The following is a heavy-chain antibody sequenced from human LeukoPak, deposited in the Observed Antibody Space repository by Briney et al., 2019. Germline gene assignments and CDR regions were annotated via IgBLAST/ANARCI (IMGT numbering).Heavy chain of an antibody. Sequence: GGSLRLSCAASGFTFSSYAMSWVRQAPGKGLEWVSILYSDGRTFYAGSVKGRFTISRDNSKNTLYLQMNSLRAEDTAVYYCGRLALTPWYFDLWGRGTLVTVSS. CDR3: GRLALTPWYFDL. V-gene: IGHV3-53*01. D-gene: IGHD5-12*01. CDR2: LYSDGRT. CDR1: GFTFSSYA. J-gene: IGHJ2*01.